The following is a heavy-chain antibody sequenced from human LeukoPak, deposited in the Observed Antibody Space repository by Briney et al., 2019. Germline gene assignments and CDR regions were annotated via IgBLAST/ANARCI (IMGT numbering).Heavy chain of an antibody. V-gene: IGHV3-74*01. CDR2: INSDGSST. Sequence: GGSLRLSCAASGFTFSSYWMHWVRQAPGKGLVWVSRINSDGSSTSYADSVKGRFTISRDNAKNTLYLQMNSLRAEDTAVYYSARQYYDFWSGPRDFDYWGQGTLVTVSS. J-gene: IGHJ4*02. CDR3: ARQYYDFWSGPRDFDY. D-gene: IGHD3-3*01. CDR1: GFTFSSYW.